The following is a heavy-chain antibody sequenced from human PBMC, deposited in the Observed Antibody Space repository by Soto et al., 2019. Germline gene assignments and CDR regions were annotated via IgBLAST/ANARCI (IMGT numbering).Heavy chain of an antibody. J-gene: IGHJ6*02. V-gene: IGHV1-69*01. CDR2: IIPISGTA. CDR3: ARSQGSSTSLEIYYSYYYGMDV. Sequence: QVQLVQSGAEVKKPGSSVKVSCKASGGTFSSYAISWVRQAPGQGLEWMGGIIPISGTANYAQKFQGRVTITADESTRTAYMELSSLRSEDTAVYYCARSQGSSTSLEIYYSYYYGMDVWGQETTVTVSS. D-gene: IGHD2-2*01. CDR1: GGTFSSYA.